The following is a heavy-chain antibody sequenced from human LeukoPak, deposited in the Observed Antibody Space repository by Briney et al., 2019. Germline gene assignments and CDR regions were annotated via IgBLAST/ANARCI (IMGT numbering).Heavy chain of an antibody. CDR1: GFTFSSYA. CDR3: ARVRMYFDWLPPDAFDI. V-gene: IGHV3-23*01. J-gene: IGHJ3*02. D-gene: IGHD3-9*01. Sequence: GGSLRLSCAASGFTFSSYAMSWVRQAPGKGLEWVSAISGSGGSTYYADSVKGRFTISRDNSKNTLYLQMNSLRAEDTAVYYCARVRMYFDWLPPDAFDIWGQGTMVTVSS. CDR2: ISGSGGST.